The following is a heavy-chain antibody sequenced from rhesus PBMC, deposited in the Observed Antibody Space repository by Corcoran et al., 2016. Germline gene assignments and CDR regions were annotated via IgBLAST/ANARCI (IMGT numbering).Heavy chain of an antibody. V-gene: IGHV3-30*02. Sequence: EVQLVVSGAGLVQPGGSLSLSCAASGFTSRTSWMTWFLLPPGKGLEWVARIKRKADGETADYAAYVKGRFTISRDDSKNTLYLQMNSLKTEDTAVYYCTTYSWNRLDSWGQGVVVTVSS. CDR1: GFTSRTSW. J-gene: IGHJ6*01. D-gene: IGHD1-1-1*01. CDR2: IKRKADGETA. CDR3: TTYSWNRLDS.